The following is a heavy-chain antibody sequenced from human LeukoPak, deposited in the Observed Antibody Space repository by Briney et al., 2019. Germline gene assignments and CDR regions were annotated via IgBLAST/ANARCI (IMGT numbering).Heavy chain of an antibody. D-gene: IGHD6-25*01. J-gene: IGHJ4*02. CDR2: SKNKADSYAT. CDR3: AACPYTSGACDY. Sequence: GGSLRLSCAASGFTFSDHFMDWVRQAPGKGLEWVGRSKNKADSYATYSAASVKGRFTISRGDSKNSLSLQMNSLKTEDTAIYFCAACPYTSGACDYWGQGTLVTVSS. V-gene: IGHV3-72*01. CDR1: GFTFSDHF.